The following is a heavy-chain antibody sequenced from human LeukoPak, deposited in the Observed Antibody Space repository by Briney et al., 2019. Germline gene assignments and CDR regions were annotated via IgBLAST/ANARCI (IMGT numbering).Heavy chain of an antibody. V-gene: IGHV3-64*01. Sequence: GGSLRLSCAASGFTFSSYAMHWVRQAPGKGLEYVSAISSNGGSTYYANSVKVRFTISRDNSKNTLYLQLGSLRAEDMAVYYCARSMLRFLEWLPVDYWGQGTLVTVSS. CDR3: ARSMLRFLEWLPVDY. CDR2: ISSNGGST. J-gene: IGHJ4*02. CDR1: GFTFSSYA. D-gene: IGHD3-3*01.